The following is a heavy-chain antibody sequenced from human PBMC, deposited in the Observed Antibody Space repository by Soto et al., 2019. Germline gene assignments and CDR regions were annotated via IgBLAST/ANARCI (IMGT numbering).Heavy chain of an antibody. V-gene: IGHV2-5*02. J-gene: IGHJ6*02. CDR2: IYWDNDK. D-gene: IGHD2-21*02. CDR3: AQSRCGVDCLQSYASHYYYGVDV. Sequence: GPTLVNPTQTLTLTCTFSGFSLRTSGVGVGWIRQPPGKALEWLALIYWDNDKRYSPSLKSRLTITKDTSENQVILTITNMDPVDTGKYYCAQSRCGVDCLQSYASHYYYGVDVWGQGTTVTVSS. CDR1: GFSLRTSGVG.